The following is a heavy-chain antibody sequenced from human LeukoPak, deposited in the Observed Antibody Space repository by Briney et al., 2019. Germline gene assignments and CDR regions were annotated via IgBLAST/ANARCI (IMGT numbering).Heavy chain of an antibody. Sequence: ESGPTLVKPTQTLTLTCTFSGFSLSTSGVGVGWIRQPPGKALEWLALIYWNDDKRYSPSLKSRLTITKDTSKNQVVLTMTNMDPVHTATYYCAHCGYSYGYSTFDYWGQGTLVTVSS. V-gene: IGHV2-5*01. CDR3: AHCGYSYGYSTFDY. D-gene: IGHD5-18*01. CDR1: GFSLSTSGVG. CDR2: IYWNDDK. J-gene: IGHJ4*02.